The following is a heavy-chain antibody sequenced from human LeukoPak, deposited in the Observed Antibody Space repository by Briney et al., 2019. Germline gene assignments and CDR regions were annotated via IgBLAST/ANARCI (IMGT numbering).Heavy chain of an antibody. CDR3: ARAGFGELLVAAFDI. CDR1: GSTFSTYS. D-gene: IGHD1-26*01. J-gene: IGHJ3*02. Sequence: PGGSLRLSCAASGSTFSTYSMNWVRQAPGKGLEWVSSISSSSTYIYYADSLKGRFTISRDNAKKSLYLQMNSLRVEDTAVYYCARAGFGELLVAAFDIWGQGTMVTVSS. V-gene: IGHV3-21*01. CDR2: ISSSSTYI.